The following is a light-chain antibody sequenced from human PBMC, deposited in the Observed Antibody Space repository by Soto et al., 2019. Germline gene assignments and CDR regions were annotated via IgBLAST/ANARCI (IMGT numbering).Light chain of an antibody. CDR1: QSVLYSSNNKNY. V-gene: IGKV4-1*01. J-gene: IGKJ2*01. CDR2: WAS. Sequence: DIVMTQSPDSLAVSLGERATIICKSSQSVLYSSNNKNYLAWYQQKPGQPPKLLIYWASTRESGVPDRFSGSGSGTDFTLTISSLQAEDVAVYYCQQYYSTPPHTFGQGTKLEIK. CDR3: QQYYSTPPHT.